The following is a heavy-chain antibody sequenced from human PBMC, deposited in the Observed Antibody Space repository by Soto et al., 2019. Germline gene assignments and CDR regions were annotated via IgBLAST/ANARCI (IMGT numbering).Heavy chain of an antibody. CDR3: AKAPGFDSSGYYFLDY. CDR1: GFTFSSYV. CDR2: ISGSGGST. J-gene: IGHJ4*02. D-gene: IGHD3-22*01. Sequence: GGSLRLSCAASGFTFSSYVMSWVRQAPGKGLEWVSAISGSGGSTYYADSVKGRFTISRDNSKNTLYLQMNSLRAEDTAVYYCAKAPGFDSSGYYFLDYWGQGTLVTVSS. V-gene: IGHV3-23*01.